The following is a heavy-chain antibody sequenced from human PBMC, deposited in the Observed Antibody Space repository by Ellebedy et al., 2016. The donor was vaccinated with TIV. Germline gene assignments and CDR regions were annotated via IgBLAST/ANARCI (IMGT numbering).Heavy chain of an antibody. Sequence: PGGSLRLSCAASGFTFSSYSMNWVRQALGKGLEWVSYISSSSSTIYYADSVKGRFTISRDNAKNSLYLQMNSLRAEDTAVYYCARGRRSLRRFLEWLFYYGMDVWGQGTTVTVSS. D-gene: IGHD3-3*01. V-gene: IGHV3-48*01. CDR2: ISSSSSTI. CDR3: ARGRRSLRRFLEWLFYYGMDV. J-gene: IGHJ6*02. CDR1: GFTFSSYS.